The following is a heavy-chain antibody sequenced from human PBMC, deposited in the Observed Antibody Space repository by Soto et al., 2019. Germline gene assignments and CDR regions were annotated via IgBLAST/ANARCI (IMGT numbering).Heavy chain of an antibody. J-gene: IGHJ6*02. CDR3: ATDYTVTTFPRQTYHYYGMDV. CDR2: FDPEDGET. CDR1: GYTLTELS. D-gene: IGHD4-17*01. Sequence: ASVKVSCKVSGYTLTELSMHWVRQAPGKGLERMGGFDPEDGETIYAQKFQGRVTMTEDTSTDTAYMELSSLRSEDTAVYYCATDYTVTTFPRQTYHYYGMDVWAQRTTVTVSS. V-gene: IGHV1-24*01.